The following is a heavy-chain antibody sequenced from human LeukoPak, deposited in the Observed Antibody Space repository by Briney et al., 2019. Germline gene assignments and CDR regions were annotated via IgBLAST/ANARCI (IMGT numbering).Heavy chain of an antibody. Sequence: SETLSLTCTVSGGSISSSSYYWGWIRQPPGKGLEWIGSIYYSGSTYYNPSLKSRVTISVDTSKNQFSLKLSSVTAADTAVYYCASGVGYSFNYWGQGTLVTVSS. CDR3: ASGVGYSFNY. CDR2: IYYSGST. J-gene: IGHJ4*02. V-gene: IGHV4-39*07. CDR1: GGSISSSSYY. D-gene: IGHD5-18*01.